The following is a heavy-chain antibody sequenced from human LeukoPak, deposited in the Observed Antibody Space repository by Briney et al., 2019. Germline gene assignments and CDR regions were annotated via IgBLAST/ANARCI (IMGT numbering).Heavy chain of an antibody. CDR1: GFTFSSYS. D-gene: IGHD6-19*01. CDR3: ARETRSSGWYGEFGFFDY. J-gene: IGHJ4*02. CDR2: IGSSSSYI. V-gene: IGHV3-21*01. Sequence: GGSLRLSCAASGFTFSSYSMNWVRQAPGKGLEWVSSIGSSSSYIYYADSVKGRFTISRDNAKNSLYLQMNSQRAEDTAVYYCARETRSSGWYGEFGFFDYWGQGTLVTVSS.